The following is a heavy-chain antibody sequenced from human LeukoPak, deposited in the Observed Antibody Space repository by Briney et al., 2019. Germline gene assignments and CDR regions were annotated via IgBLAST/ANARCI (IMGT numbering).Heavy chain of an antibody. CDR2: INHSGST. CDR3: ARVAVGKGYPFDY. CDR1: GGSFSGYY. Sequence: SDTLSLTCAVYGGSFSGYYWCWIHKPPGKGLEWIGEINHSGSTNYNPSLKSRVTISVDTSKNQFSLKLSSVTAADTAVYYCARVAVGKGYPFDYWGQGTLVTVSS. V-gene: IGHV4-34*01. D-gene: IGHD2-15*01. J-gene: IGHJ4*02.